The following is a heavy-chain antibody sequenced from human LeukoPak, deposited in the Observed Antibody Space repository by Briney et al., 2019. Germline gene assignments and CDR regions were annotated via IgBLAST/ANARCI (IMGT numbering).Heavy chain of an antibody. Sequence: SVKVSCKASGGTFSSYAISWVRQAPGQGLEWMGGIIPIFGTANYAQKFQGRVTITADESTSTAYMELSSLRSEDTAVYYCARGRIGADLFDYWGQGTLVTVSS. CDR2: IIPIFGTA. CDR1: GGTFSSYA. J-gene: IGHJ4*02. D-gene: IGHD1-26*01. V-gene: IGHV1-69*01. CDR3: ARGRIGADLFDY.